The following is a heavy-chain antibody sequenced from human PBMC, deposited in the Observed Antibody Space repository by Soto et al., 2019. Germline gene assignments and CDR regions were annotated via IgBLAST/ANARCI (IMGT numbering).Heavy chain of an antibody. V-gene: IGHV1-46*01. Sequence: GASVQVSCTASGYTLTSNYMHWVRQAPGQGLEWMEIINPSGGSTSYAQKFQGRVTMTRDTSTSTVYMELSSLRSEDTAVYYCARSANPYYDSSGYYYFDYWGRGTLVTVSS. D-gene: IGHD3-22*01. CDR3: ARSANPYYDSSGYYYFDY. CDR2: INPSGGST. CDR1: GYTLTSNY. J-gene: IGHJ4*02.